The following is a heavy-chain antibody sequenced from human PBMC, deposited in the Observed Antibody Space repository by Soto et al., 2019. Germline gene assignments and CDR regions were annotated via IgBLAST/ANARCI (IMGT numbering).Heavy chain of an antibody. CDR1: GFTFSSYG. J-gene: IGHJ4*02. CDR3: ARDSPSIAAAGAPGH. V-gene: IGHV3-33*01. D-gene: IGHD6-13*01. Sequence: QVQLVESGGGVVQPGRSPRLSCAASGFTFSSYGMHWVRQAPGKGLEWVAVIWFDGSNKYYADSVKGRFTISRDNSKNTLYLQMNSLRVDDTAVYYCARDSPSIAAAGAPGHWGQGTLVTVSS. CDR2: IWFDGSNK.